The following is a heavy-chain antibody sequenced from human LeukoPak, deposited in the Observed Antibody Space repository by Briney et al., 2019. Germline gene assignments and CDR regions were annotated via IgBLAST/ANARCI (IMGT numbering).Heavy chain of an antibody. CDR1: GFTFSSYG. CDR2: ISYDGSNK. J-gene: IGHJ4*02. D-gene: IGHD1-20*01. CDR3: AKGVYNWNDYFDY. V-gene: IGHV3-30*18. Sequence: GRSLRLSCAASGFTFSSYGMHWVRQAPGKGLEWVAVISYDGSNKYYADSVKGRFTISRDNSKNTLYLQMNSLRAEDTALYYCAKGVYNWNDYFDYWGQGTLVTVSS.